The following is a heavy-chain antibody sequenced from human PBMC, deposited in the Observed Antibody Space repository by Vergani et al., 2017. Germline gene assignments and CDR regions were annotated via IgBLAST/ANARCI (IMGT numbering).Heavy chain of an antibody. D-gene: IGHD6-19*01. CDR3: ASDTHSGQRADR. CDR1: FDSIRNLY. J-gene: IGHJ5*02. V-gene: IGHV4-59*11. Sequence: QVQLQESGPGLVKSSETLSLTCSVSFDSIRNLYRDWIRQPPGKGLEWIGSIHYSENTNYNPSLKTRVTISVDTSKNQFSLTLTSVTAADTAVYYCASDTHSGQRADRWGQGILVTVTS. CDR2: IHYSENT.